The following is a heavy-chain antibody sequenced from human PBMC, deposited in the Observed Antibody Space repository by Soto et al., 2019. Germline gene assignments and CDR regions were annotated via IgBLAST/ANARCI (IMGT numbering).Heavy chain of an antibody. J-gene: IGHJ6*02. CDR1: GYSFTSYW. V-gene: IGHV5-51*01. CDR3: ARGSYGPIYYYYYGMDV. D-gene: IGHD1-26*01. CDR2: IYPGDSDT. Sequence: PGESLKISCKGSGYSFTSYWIGWVRQMPGKGLEWMGIIYPGDSDTRYSPSFQGQVTISADKSISTAYLQWSSLKASDTAMYYCARGSYGPIYYYYYGMDVWGQGTTVTVSS.